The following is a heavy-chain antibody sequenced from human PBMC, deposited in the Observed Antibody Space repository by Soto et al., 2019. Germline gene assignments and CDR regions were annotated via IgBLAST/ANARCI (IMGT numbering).Heavy chain of an antibody. J-gene: IGHJ5*02. D-gene: IGHD2-15*01. CDR1: GYTFTDYG. Sequence: QVQLVQSGAEVKKTGASVKVSCKASGYTFTDYGITWVRQAPGQGLEWMGWISAYNDNANYAQKLQGRVTMTADTSTSTAHLELRSLRSDDTAVYYCARDYCSGGRCYCPDLWGLGTLVTVSS. V-gene: IGHV1-18*01. CDR2: ISAYNDNA. CDR3: ARDYCSGGRCYCPDL.